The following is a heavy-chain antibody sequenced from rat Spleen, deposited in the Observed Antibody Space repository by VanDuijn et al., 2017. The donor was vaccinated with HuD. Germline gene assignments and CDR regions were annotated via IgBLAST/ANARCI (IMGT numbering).Heavy chain of an antibody. J-gene: IGHJ3*01. V-gene: IGHV5-29*01. CDR1: GFTFSDYY. CDR3: ARDAYGGYSVGFAY. CDR2: ISHDGSST. D-gene: IGHD1-11*01. Sequence: EVQLVESDGGLVQPGRSLKLSCAASGFTFSDYYMAWARQAPTKGLEWVATISHDGSSTYYRDSVKGRFTISRDNAKSTLYLQMDSLRSEDTATYYCARDAYGGYSVGFAYWGQGTLVTVSS.